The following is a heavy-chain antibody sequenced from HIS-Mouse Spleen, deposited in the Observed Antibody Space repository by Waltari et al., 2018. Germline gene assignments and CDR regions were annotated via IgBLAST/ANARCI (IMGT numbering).Heavy chain of an antibody. CDR3: AREIPYSSSWYDWYFDL. CDR1: GGSISSSSYY. J-gene: IGHJ2*01. CDR2: IYYRGRP. V-gene: IGHV4-39*07. D-gene: IGHD6-13*01. Sequence: QLQLQESGPGLVKPSETLSLTCTVSGGSISSSSYYWGWIRQPPGKGLEWIGSIYYRGRPYYNPSLKSRVTISVDTSKNQFSLKLSSVTAADTAVYYCAREIPYSSSWYDWYFDLWGRGTLVTVSS.